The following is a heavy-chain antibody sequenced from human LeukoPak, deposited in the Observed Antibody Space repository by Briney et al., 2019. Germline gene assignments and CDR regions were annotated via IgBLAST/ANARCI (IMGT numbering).Heavy chain of an antibody. D-gene: IGHD6-13*01. CDR1: GFIFSNYA. J-gene: IGHJ5*02. CDR3: ARDLDSSSWYILWFDP. CDR2: ISYDGSNK. V-gene: IGHV3-30-3*01. Sequence: GGFLRLSCAASGFIFSNYAMHWVRQAPGKGLEWVAVISYDGSNKYYADSVKGRFTISRDNSKNTLFLQMNSLRAEDTAVYYCARDLDSSSWYILWFDPWGQGTLVTVSS.